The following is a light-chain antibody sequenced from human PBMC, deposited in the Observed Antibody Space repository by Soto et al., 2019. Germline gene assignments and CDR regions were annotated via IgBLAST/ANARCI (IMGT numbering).Light chain of an antibody. CDR3: QQYDILPIT. J-gene: IGKJ5*01. Sequence: DIQMTQSPSSLFASVGDRVTITCXATQDINIYLNWYQQKPGKAPNLLIYDASNLEIGVPSRFSGSGSGTHFTFTISSLQTEDIGTYYCQQYDILPITFGRGRRLEIK. CDR1: QDINIY. V-gene: IGKV1-33*01. CDR2: DAS.